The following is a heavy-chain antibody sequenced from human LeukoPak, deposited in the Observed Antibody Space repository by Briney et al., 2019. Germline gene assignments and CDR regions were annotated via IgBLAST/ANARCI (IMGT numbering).Heavy chain of an antibody. CDR3: GRGSVAGTGLFDH. CDR2: IYRDGST. Sequence: SQTLSLICTVSGASMSSGGYSWSWTRQPPGKGLEWIGYIYRDGSTSYNPSLKSRLTISVDLSKNQFSLKLSSVTAADTAVYYCGRGSVAGTGLFDHWGQGTLVTVSS. CDR1: GASMSSGGYS. V-gene: IGHV4-30-2*01. J-gene: IGHJ4*02. D-gene: IGHD1-1*01.